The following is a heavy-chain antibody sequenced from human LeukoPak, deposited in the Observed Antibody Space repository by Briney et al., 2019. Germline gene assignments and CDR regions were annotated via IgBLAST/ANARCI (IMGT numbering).Heavy chain of an antibody. Sequence: GESLKISCKGSGYSFTSYWIGWVRQMPGKGLEGMGITYPGDSDTRYSPSFQGQVTISADKSISTAYLQWSSLKASDTAMYYCARWAANQGQLWFDYWGQGTLVTVSS. D-gene: IGHD5-18*01. J-gene: IGHJ4*02. CDR1: GYSFTSYW. CDR3: ARWAANQGQLWFDY. V-gene: IGHV5-51*01. CDR2: TYPGDSDT.